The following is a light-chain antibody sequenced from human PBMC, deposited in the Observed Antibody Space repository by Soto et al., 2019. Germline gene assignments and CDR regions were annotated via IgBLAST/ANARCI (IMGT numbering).Light chain of an antibody. CDR1: TGAVTSGYY. CDR3: LLSYGGAWV. V-gene: IGLV7-43*01. CDR2: STT. Sequence: QAVVTQETSLTVSPGGTATLTCASSTGAVTSGYYANWLQQKPGQALRPLIYSTTNKHSWTPARFSGSLLGGKAALTLSGVQPEDEADYYCLLSYGGAWVFGGGTKLTVL. J-gene: IGLJ3*02.